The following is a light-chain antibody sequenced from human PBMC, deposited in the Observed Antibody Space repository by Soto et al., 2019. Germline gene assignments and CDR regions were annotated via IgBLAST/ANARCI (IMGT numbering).Light chain of an antibody. CDR1: MSNIGDNG. Sequence: QLVLTQPPSVSEAPRQRVTISCSGSMSNIGDNGVSWYQQVPGKAPKLLIYLDDLLPSGVSDRFSGSKSGTSASLAISGLQSEDEADYYCAAWDDSLNGWVFGGGTKLTVL. V-gene: IGLV1-36*01. CDR2: LDD. J-gene: IGLJ3*02. CDR3: AAWDDSLNGWV.